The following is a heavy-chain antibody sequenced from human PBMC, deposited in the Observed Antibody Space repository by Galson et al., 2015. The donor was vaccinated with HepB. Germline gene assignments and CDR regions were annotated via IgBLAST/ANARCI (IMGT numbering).Heavy chain of an antibody. CDR1: GFSFTSYW. CDR2: IYPDDSDT. V-gene: IGHV5-51*01. Sequence: QSGAEVKKPGESLTISCRGSGFSFTSYWIGWVRQGPGKGLEWMGIIYPDDSDTRYNPSFEGQVIISADKSTNTPYLQWRSLKASDTAMYFCARQYFYDSSGLTLDSWGQGTLVSVSS. CDR3: ARQYFYDSSGLTLDS. J-gene: IGHJ4*02. D-gene: IGHD3-22*01.